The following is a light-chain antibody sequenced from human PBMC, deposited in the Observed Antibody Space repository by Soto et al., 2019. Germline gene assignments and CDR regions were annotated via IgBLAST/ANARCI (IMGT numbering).Light chain of an antibody. CDR1: QSVSSN. CDR3: QQYNNWPWT. CDR2: GAS. J-gene: IGKJ1*01. V-gene: IGKV3-15*01. Sequence: IVMTLSPATLSVSQGERATLSCRASQSVSSNLAWYQQKPGQAPRLLIYGASTRATGIPARFSGSGSGTEFTLTISSLQSEDFAVYYCQQYNNWPWTYGQGTKVDIK.